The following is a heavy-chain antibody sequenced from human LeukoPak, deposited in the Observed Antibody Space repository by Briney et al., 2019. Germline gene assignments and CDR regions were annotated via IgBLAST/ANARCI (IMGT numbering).Heavy chain of an antibody. Sequence: SQTLSLTCTVSGGSIGSYSYHWSWIRQPAGKGLEWIGRIYTRGSTNYNPSLKSRVTISVDTSKNQFSLKLSSVTAADTAMYYCARASPYGSGSYYAIWGQGTMVTVSS. CDR2: IYTRGST. CDR1: GGSIGSYSYH. CDR3: ARASPYGSGSYYAI. V-gene: IGHV4-61*02. D-gene: IGHD3-10*01. J-gene: IGHJ3*02.